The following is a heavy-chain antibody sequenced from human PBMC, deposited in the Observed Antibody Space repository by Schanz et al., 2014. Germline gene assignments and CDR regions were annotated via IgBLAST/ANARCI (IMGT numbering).Heavy chain of an antibody. CDR1: GYTFTSYG. CDR3: ARDQSPYTNSSDVRYFDY. CDR2: ISAYNGNT. D-gene: IGHD6-6*01. Sequence: QVQLVQSGAEVKKPGASVKVSCKASGYTFTSYGINWVRRAPGQGLEWMGWISAYNGNTNYAQKFRGRVTMTRNTSMSTAYMDLRSLRSDDTAVYYCARDQSPYTNSSDVRYFDYWGQGTLVTVSS. J-gene: IGHJ4*02. V-gene: IGHV1-18*01.